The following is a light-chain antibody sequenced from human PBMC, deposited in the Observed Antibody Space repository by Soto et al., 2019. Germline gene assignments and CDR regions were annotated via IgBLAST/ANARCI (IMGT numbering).Light chain of an antibody. CDR2: RNN. CDR3: AAWDDNRSGV. V-gene: IGLV1-47*01. CDR1: SSNIGSHD. J-gene: IGLJ1*01. Sequence: QSVLTQPPSASGTPGQRVTISCSGSSSNIGSHDVYWYQQLPGTAPKLLIYRNNQRPSGVPDRISGSKSGTSASLAISGLRSEDEADYYCAAWDDNRSGVFGTGTKLTVL.